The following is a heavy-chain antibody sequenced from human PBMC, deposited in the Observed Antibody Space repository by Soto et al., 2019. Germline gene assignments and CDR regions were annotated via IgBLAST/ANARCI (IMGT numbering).Heavy chain of an antibody. CDR3: ARESPPFPNYFSSTSCSNPYYFDY. V-gene: IGHV1-69*01. J-gene: IGHJ4*02. Sequence: QVQLVQSGAEVKKPGSSVKVSCKASGGTFSSYAISWVRQAPGQGLEWMGGIIPIFGTANYAQKFQGRVTITADESTSTAYMELSSLRSEDTAVYYCARESPPFPNYFSSTSCSNPYYFDYWGQGTLVTVSS. D-gene: IGHD2-2*01. CDR1: GGTFSSYA. CDR2: IIPIFGTA.